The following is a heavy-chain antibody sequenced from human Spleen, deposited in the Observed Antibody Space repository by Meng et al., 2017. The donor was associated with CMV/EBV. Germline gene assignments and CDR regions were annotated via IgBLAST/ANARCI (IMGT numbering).Heavy chain of an antibody. CDR1: GFTFSNAW. D-gene: IGHD3-22*01. V-gene: IGHV3-15*01. Sequence: SCAASGFTFSNAWMSWVRQAPGKGLEWVGRIKSKTDGGTTDYAAPVKGRFTISRDDSKNTLYLQMNSLKTEDTAVYYCTTDAYYDSSGYYLDAFDIWGQGTMVTVSS. CDR2: IKSKTDGGTT. CDR3: TTDAYYDSSGYYLDAFDI. J-gene: IGHJ3*02.